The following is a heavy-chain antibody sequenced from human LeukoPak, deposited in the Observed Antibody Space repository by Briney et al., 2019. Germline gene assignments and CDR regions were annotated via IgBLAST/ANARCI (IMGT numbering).Heavy chain of an antibody. CDR2: IWYDGSNK. CDR1: GFTFSNHG. V-gene: IGHV3-33*01. D-gene: IGHD1-1*01. CDR3: ARGQGTSTTAPKRKGRFDP. Sequence: GRSLRLSCAASGFTFSNHGMHWVRQAPGKGLEWVALIWYDGSNKEYAESVKGRFTISRDNSKNTLYLQMNSLRDEDTAVYYCARGQGTSTTAPKRKGRFDPWGQGTLVTVSS. J-gene: IGHJ5*02.